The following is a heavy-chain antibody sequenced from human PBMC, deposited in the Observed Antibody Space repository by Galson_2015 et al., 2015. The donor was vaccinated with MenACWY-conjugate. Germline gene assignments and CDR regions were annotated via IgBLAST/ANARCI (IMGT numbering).Heavy chain of an antibody. V-gene: IGHV3-30*02. Sequence: SLRLSCAASGFTFNIYGMHWVRQAPDKGLEWVAFISYDGNDKYYADSVKGRFSISRDNFENTLYLGMSSLRAEDTSVYYCAKQAVVTAGWWYFDLWGRGTLVTVSS. CDR2: ISYDGNDK. D-gene: IGHD4-23*01. CDR1: GFTFNIYG. J-gene: IGHJ2*01. CDR3: AKQAVVTAGWWYFDL.